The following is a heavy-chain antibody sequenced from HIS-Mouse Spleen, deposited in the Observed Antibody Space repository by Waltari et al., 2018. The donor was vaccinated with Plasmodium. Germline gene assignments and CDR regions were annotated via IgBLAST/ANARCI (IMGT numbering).Heavy chain of an antibody. CDR1: GGPIRNYY. CDR3: ARVGRRIWGAFDI. J-gene: IGHJ3*02. CDR2: IYYSGST. V-gene: IGHV4-59*01. Sequence: QLQESGPGLVKPSETLTLTCTVPGGPIRNYYWSWIRQPPGKGLEWIGYIYYSGSTNYNPSLKSRVTISVDTSKNQFSLKLSSVTAADTAVYYCARVGRRIWGAFDIWGQGTMVTVSS. D-gene: IGHD3-16*01.